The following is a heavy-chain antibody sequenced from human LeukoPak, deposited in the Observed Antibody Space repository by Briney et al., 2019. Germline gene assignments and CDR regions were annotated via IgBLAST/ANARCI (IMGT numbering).Heavy chain of an antibody. CDR2: INPSDSDT. V-gene: IGHV5-51*01. CDR3: ARRAYTYGRSGPFDF. D-gene: IGHD5-18*01. J-gene: IGHJ4*02. CDR1: GYSFTNYW. Sequence: GESLKISCKGPGYSFTNYWIAWVRQMPGRGLEWMVIINPSDSDTRYSPSFQGQVTISVDKSTNTAYLQWSSLKASDTAIYYCARRAYTYGRSGPFDFWGQGTLVTVS.